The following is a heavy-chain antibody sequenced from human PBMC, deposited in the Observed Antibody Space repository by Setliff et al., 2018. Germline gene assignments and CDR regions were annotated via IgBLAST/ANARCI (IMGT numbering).Heavy chain of an antibody. V-gene: IGHV4-61*02. CDR1: GASLRSGSNY. J-gene: IGHJ4*02. Sequence: SETLSLTCTVSGASLRSGSNYWGWFRQPAGKGLEWIGRIYVTESTKYNPSLKSRVTLSIDTSKNQFSLKLSSVTAADAALYYCAASRAYTGAVEEWFLPKTFDFWGQGSPVTVSS. D-gene: IGHD3-10*01. CDR3: AASRAYTGAVEEWFLPKTFDF. CDR2: IYVTEST.